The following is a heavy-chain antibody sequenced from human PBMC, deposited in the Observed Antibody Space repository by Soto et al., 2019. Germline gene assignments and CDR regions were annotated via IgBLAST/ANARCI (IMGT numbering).Heavy chain of an antibody. CDR3: TTVFKY. Sequence: EVQLVQSGGGSVQPGGSLRLSCAASGFTFTNYWMHWVRQVPGKGLVWVSRIDGVGTGTSYSDSVRGRFTISRDNAENTLYLQMNSLRAEDTPVYYCTTVFKYGGQGTPVTVSS. V-gene: IGHV3-74*01. D-gene: IGHD3-3*01. CDR2: IDGVGTGT. CDR1: GFTFTNYW. J-gene: IGHJ1*01.